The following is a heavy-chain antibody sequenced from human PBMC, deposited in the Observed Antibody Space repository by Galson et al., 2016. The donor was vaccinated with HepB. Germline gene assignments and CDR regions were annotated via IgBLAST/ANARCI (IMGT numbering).Heavy chain of an antibody. Sequence: TLSLTCTVSVGSMRDGLSFWTWIRHHPGKGLEWVGSIHNSGRTHYTPSLESRVSLSEDTSKKQVSLKLTSVTAADTAVYYCGRGGDAHKLGKYWGRGTLVTVSS. V-gene: IGHV4-31*03. D-gene: IGHD5-24*01. CDR3: GRGGDAHKLGKY. J-gene: IGHJ4*02. CDR2: IHNSGRT. CDR1: VGSMRDGLSF.